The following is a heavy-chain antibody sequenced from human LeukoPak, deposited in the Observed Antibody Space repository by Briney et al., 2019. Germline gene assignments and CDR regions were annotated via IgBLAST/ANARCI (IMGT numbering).Heavy chain of an antibody. V-gene: IGHV1-46*01. CDR3: ARGAASGGRRLDY. D-gene: IGHD1-14*01. CDR2: INPSGGST. J-gene: IGHJ4*02. CDR1: GYTFTGYY. Sequence: ASVKVSCKASGYTFTGYYMHWVQQAPGQGLEWMGIINPSGGSTTYAQKFQGRVTMTRDTSTSTLYMELSSLRSEDTAVYYCARGAASGGRRLDYWGQGALVTVSS.